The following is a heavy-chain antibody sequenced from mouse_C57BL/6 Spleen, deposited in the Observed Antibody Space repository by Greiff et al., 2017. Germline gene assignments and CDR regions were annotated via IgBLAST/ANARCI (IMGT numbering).Heavy chain of an antibody. J-gene: IGHJ2*01. D-gene: IGHD1-1*01. CDR2: IYPSDSET. V-gene: IGHV1-61*01. CDR3: ARSAPLYYYGSSFFDY. CDR1: GYTFTSYW. Sequence: VQLQQPGAELVRPGSSVKLSCKASGYTFTSYWMDWVKQRPGQGLEWIGNIYPSDSETHYNQKFKDKATLTVDKSSSTAYMQLSSLTSEDSAVYYCARSAPLYYYGSSFFDYWGQGTTLTVSS.